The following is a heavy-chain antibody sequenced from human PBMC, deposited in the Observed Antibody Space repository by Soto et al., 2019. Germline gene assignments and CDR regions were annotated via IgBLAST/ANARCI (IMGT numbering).Heavy chain of an antibody. V-gene: IGHV3-21*01. J-gene: IGHJ4*02. CDR1: GFTFSSYS. Sequence: GGSLRLSCAASGFTFSSYSMNWVRQAPGKGLEWVSSISSSSSYIYYADSVKGRFTISRDNAKNSLYLQMNSLRAEDTAVYYCARDGSVAVMLAAEDYWGQGTLVTVSS. CDR2: ISSSSSYI. D-gene: IGHD6-19*01. CDR3: ARDGSVAVMLAAEDY.